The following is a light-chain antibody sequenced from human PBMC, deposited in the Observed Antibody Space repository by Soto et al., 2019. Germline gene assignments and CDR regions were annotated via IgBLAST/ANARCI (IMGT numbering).Light chain of an antibody. CDR2: GAS. J-gene: IGKJ1*01. Sequence: EIVMTQSPATLSVSPGERATLSCRASQSVSSNLAWYQQKPGQAPRLLIYGASTRATGIPARFSGSGSGTEFTLTISSLQSEDIAGYYCQQYNNWPQTFGQGTKV. CDR1: QSVSSN. V-gene: IGKV3-15*01. CDR3: QQYNNWPQT.